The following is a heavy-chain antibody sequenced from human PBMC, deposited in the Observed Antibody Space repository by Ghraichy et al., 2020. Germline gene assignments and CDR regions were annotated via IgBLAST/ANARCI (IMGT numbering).Heavy chain of an antibody. CDR2: ISGGGGRT. CDR3: AKEMGGGYCSSSSCPYNWFDP. Sequence: LSLTCAASGFTFTSYAMSWVRQAPGKGLEWVSVISGGGGRTYYADSVKGRFTISRDNSMKSLYLQMKSLRAEDTAVYYCAKEMGGGYCSSSSCPYNWFDPWGQGTLVTVSS. V-gene: IGHV3-23*01. CDR1: GFTFTSYA. J-gene: IGHJ5*02. D-gene: IGHD2-2*01.